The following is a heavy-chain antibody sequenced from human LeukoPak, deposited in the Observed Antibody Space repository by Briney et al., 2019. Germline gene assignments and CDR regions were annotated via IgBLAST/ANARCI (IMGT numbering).Heavy chain of an antibody. CDR1: GGTFSSYA. CDR2: IIPIFGTA. CDR3: ARDVIGRGWALHSGYGNFDY. V-gene: IGHV1-69*13. J-gene: IGHJ4*02. D-gene: IGHD5-12*01. Sequence: GASVKVSCKASGGTFSSYAISWVRQAPGQGLEWMGGIIPIFGTANYAQKFQGRVTITADESTSTAYMELSSLRSEDTAVYYCARDVIGRGWALHSGYGNFDYWGQGTLVTVSS.